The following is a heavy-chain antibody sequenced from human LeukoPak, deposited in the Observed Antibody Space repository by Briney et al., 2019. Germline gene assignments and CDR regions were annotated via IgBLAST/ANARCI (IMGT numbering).Heavy chain of an antibody. CDR2: VYYSGRT. V-gene: IGHV4-59*01. J-gene: IGHJ3*01. Sequence: SETLSLTCIVSGGSISPYYWSWIRQTPAKGLEWIGYVYYSGRTSYSPSLKSRVTISVGTSEDRFSLELTSVTAADTAVYYCARTRYCSTTSCYADTWGQGTMVTVSS. D-gene: IGHD2-2*01. CDR1: GGSISPYY. CDR3: ARTRYCSTTSCYADT.